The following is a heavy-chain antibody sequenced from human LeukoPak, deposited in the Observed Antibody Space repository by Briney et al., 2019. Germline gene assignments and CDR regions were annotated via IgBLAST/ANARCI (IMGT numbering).Heavy chain of an antibody. J-gene: IGHJ3*02. CDR2: ISSSSSYI. CDR3: ARVPDYDSSGYLFFDI. D-gene: IGHD3-22*01. V-gene: IGHV3-21*01. CDR1: GFTFSSYS. Sequence: GGSLRLSCAASGFTFSSYSMNWVRQAPGKGLVWVSSISSSSSYIYYADSVKGRFTISRDNAKNSLYLQMNSLRAEDTAVYYCARVPDYDSSGYLFFDIWGQGTMVTVSS.